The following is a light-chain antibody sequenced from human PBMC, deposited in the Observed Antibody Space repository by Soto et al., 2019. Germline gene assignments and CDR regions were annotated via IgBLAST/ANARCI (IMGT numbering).Light chain of an antibody. CDR3: SSYTSSSTLGV. CDR1: SSDVGGYKY. CDR2: DVS. V-gene: IGLV2-14*01. J-gene: IGLJ1*01. Sequence: QSALTQPASVSGSPGQSITISCTGTSSDVGGYKYVSWYQQHPGKAPKLIIYDVSDRPSGVSNRFSGSKSGNTASLTISGLQAEDEADYYCSSYTSSSTLGVFGTGTKVTVL.